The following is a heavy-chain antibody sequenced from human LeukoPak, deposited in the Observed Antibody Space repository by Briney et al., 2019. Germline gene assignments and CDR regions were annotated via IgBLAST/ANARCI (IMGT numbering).Heavy chain of an antibody. CDR3: TPPDYGDYLYYFDY. Sequence: GGSLRLSCAVSGFTFSNAWMSWVRQAPGKGLEWVGRIKSKTDGGTTDYAAPVKGRFTISRDDSKNTLYLQMNSLKTEDTAVYYCTPPDYGDYLYYFDYWGQGTLVTVPS. CDR2: IKSKTDGGTT. CDR1: GFTFSNAW. J-gene: IGHJ4*02. D-gene: IGHD4-17*01. V-gene: IGHV3-15*01.